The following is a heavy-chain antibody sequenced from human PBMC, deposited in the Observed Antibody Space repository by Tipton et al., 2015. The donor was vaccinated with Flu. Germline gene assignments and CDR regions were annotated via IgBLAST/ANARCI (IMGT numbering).Heavy chain of an antibody. CDR2: INPNSGGT. Sequence: QLVQSGAEVKKPGASVKVSCKASGYTFTGYYMHWVRQAPGQGLEWMGWINPNSGGTNYAQKFQGRVTMTRDTSISTAYMELSRRRSDDTAVYYCARDKGRILWFGDNAFDIWGQGTMVTVSS. CDR1: GYTFTGYY. V-gene: IGHV1-2*02. CDR3: ARDKGRILWFGDNAFDI. J-gene: IGHJ3*02. D-gene: IGHD3-10*01.